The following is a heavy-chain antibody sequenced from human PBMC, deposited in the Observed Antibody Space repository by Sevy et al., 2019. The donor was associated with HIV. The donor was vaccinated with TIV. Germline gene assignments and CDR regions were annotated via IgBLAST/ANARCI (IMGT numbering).Heavy chain of an antibody. V-gene: IGHV4-4*07. CDR3: ARYSSGWYLPSYFDY. J-gene: IGHJ4*02. CDR1: VGSISSYY. Sequence: SETLSLTCTVSVGSISSYYWSWIRQPAGKGLEWIGRIYTSGSTNYNPSLKSRVTMSVDTSKNQFSLKLSSVTAADTAVYYCARYSSGWYLPSYFDYWGQGTLVTVSS. CDR2: IYTSGST. D-gene: IGHD6-19*01.